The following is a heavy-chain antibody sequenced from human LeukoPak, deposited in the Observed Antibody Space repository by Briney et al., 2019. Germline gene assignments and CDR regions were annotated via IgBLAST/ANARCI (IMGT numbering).Heavy chain of an antibody. CDR2: IYYSGST. J-gene: IGHJ6*02. D-gene: IGHD3-10*01. CDR1: GGSISSGGYY. V-gene: IGHV4-31*03. Sequence: RSSETLSLTCTVSGGSISSGGYYWSWIRQHPGKGLEWIGYIYYSGSTYYNPSLKSRVTISVDTSKNQFSLKLSSVTAADTAVYYCARSPGSGSYKRIRYYGMDVWGQGTTVTVSS. CDR3: ARSPGSGSYKRIRYYGMDV.